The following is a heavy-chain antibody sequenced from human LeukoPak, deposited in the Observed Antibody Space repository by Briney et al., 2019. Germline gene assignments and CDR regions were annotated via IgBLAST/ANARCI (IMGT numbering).Heavy chain of an antibody. Sequence: PGGSLRLSCAASGFTFSSYAMHWVRQAPGKGLEWVAVISYDGSNKYYADSVKGRFTIPRDNSKNTLYLQMNSLRAEDTAVYYCARDLYCSSTSCYVFGMDVWGQGTTVTVSS. CDR2: ISYDGSNK. D-gene: IGHD2-2*01. CDR1: GFTFSSYA. V-gene: IGHV3-30-3*01. CDR3: ARDLYCSSTSCYVFGMDV. J-gene: IGHJ6*02.